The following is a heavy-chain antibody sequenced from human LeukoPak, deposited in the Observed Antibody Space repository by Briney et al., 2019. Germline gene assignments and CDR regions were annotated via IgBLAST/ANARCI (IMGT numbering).Heavy chain of an antibody. CDR3: ARVREAPKEVTGALDY. CDR2: ISYDGSNK. Sequence: GRSLRLSCAASAFTFSSYAVHWVRQAPGKGLEWVAVISYDGSNKYYADSVKGRFTISRDNSKNTLYLQMNSLRAEDTAVYYCARVREAPKEVTGALDYWGQGTLVTVSS. CDR1: AFTFSSYA. D-gene: IGHD2-21*02. J-gene: IGHJ4*02. V-gene: IGHV3-30-3*01.